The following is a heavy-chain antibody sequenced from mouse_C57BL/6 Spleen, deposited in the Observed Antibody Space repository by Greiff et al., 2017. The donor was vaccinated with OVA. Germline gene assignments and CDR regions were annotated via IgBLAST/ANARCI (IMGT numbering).Heavy chain of an antibody. Sequence: EVQLQQSGPELVKPGASVKISCKASGYTFTDYYMNWVKQSHGKSLEWIGDINPNNGGTSYNPKFKGKATLHVDTSSSTADMEHRSLTAEDASVYYCARERGDSNYGGFADWGQGTLVTVAA. J-gene: IGHJ3*01. D-gene: IGHD2-5*01. V-gene: IGHV1-26*01. CDR3: ARERGDSNYGGFAD. CDR2: INPNNGGT. CDR1: GYTFTDYY.